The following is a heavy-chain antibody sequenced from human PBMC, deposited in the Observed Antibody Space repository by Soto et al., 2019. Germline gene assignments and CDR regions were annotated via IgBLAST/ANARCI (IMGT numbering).Heavy chain of an antibody. V-gene: IGHV5-51*01. CDR3: ARVYGPASDANHWFAP. CDR1: GYTFTSHW. J-gene: IGHJ5*02. Sequence: PGESLKISCKGSGYTFTSHWIASVRQMPGKCLEWMGIIYPSDSDARYSPSFQGQVTMSADESINTAYLQWSSLKSSVTAMYYCARVYGPASDANHWFAPRHQRTLGTASS. D-gene: IGHD3-10*01. CDR2: IYPSDSDA.